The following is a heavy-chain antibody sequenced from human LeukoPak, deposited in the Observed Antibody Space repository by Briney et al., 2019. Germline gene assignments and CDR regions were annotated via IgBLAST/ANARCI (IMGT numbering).Heavy chain of an antibody. V-gene: IGHV4-4*02. Sequence: PSGTLSLTCAVSGDSISSSKWWSWVRQPPGKGLEWIGEIYHSGSANYNPSLKSRVTISVDKSENQFSLKLTSVTAADTAVYYCATKDVAAAGTPFDYWGQGILVTVSS. CDR1: GDSISSSKW. J-gene: IGHJ4*02. CDR2: IYHSGSA. D-gene: IGHD6-13*01. CDR3: ATKDVAAAGTPFDY.